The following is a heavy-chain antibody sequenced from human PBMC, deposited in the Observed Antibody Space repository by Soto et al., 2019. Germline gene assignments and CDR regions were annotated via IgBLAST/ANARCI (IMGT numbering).Heavy chain of an antibody. CDR1: GFTVSSNY. CDR3: ARGVPAAIPNWFDP. D-gene: IGHD2-2*02. CDR2: IYSGGST. Sequence: GGSLRLSCAASGFTVSSNYMSWVRQSPGKGLEWVSVIYSGGSTYYADSVKGRFTISRDNSKNTLYLQMNSLRAEDTAVYYCARGVPAAIPNWFDPWGQGTLVTVSS. J-gene: IGHJ5*02. V-gene: IGHV3-53*01.